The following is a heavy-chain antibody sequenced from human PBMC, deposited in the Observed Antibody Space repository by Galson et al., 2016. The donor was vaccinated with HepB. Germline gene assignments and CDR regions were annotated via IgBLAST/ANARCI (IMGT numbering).Heavy chain of an antibody. CDR2: IGRGGDIK. Sequence: SLRLSCAASGFTFSRYGKHWVRQAPGKGLEWVALIGRGGDIKFHADSVKGRFTISRDNSKNTLYLQMNSLRGEETAVYYCARDDDYGGNNLDYWGQGTLVTVSS. CDR3: ARDDDYGGNNLDY. V-gene: IGHV3-33*01. J-gene: IGHJ4*02. CDR1: GFTFSRYG. D-gene: IGHD4-23*01.